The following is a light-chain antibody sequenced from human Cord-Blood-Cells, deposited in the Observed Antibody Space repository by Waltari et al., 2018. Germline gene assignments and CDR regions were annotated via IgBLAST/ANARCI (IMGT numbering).Light chain of an antibody. V-gene: IGLV3-1*01. CDR2: QDS. CDR1: KLGDKY. Sequence: SYELTQPPSVSVSPGQTASITCPGDKLGDKYACWYQQKPGQSPVLVMYQDSKRPSGIHGAFSGSNSGNTASLTIGGTQAMDEADYYWQAWDSSVVFGGGTKLTVL. CDR3: QAWDSSVV. J-gene: IGLJ2*01.